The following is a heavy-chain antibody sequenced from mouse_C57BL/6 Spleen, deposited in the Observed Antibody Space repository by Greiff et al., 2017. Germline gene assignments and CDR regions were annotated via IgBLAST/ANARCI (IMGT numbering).Heavy chain of an antibody. CDR1: GYTFTSYG. D-gene: IGHD2-4*01. CDR2: IYPRSGNT. J-gene: IGHJ4*01. Sequence: VQLQQSGAELARPGASVKLSCKASGYTFTSYGISWVKQRTGLGLEWIGEIYPRSGNTYYNEKFKGKATLTADKSSSTAYMERRRLTSEDSAVYFCTRDYDCVTYAMDDWGQGTSVTVSS. V-gene: IGHV1-81*01. CDR3: TRDYDCVTYAMDD.